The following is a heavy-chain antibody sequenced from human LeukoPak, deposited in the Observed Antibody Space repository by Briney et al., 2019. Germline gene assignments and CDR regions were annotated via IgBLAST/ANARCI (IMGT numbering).Heavy chain of an antibody. Sequence: GGSLRLSCAASGFTFSSYGMHWVRQAPGKGREGVAVISYDGSNKYYADSVKGRFTISRDNSKNTLYLQMNSLRAEDTAVYYCAKVAVEYYYGSGSFDYWGQGTLVTVSS. CDR1: GFTFSSYG. J-gene: IGHJ4*02. CDR3: AKVAVEYYYGSGSFDY. V-gene: IGHV3-30*18. D-gene: IGHD3-10*01. CDR2: ISYDGSNK.